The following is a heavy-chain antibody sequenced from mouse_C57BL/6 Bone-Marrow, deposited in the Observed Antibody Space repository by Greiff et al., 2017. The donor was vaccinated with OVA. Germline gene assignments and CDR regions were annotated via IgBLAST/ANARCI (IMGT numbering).Heavy chain of an antibody. D-gene: IGHD1-1*01. J-gene: IGHJ4*01. CDR3: ARDPIYYGSTLYAMDY. Sequence: EVQVVESGPGLVKPSQSLSLTCSVTGYSITSGYYWNWIRQFPGNKLEWMGYISYDGSNNYNPSLKNRISITRDTSKNQFFLKLNSVTTEDTATYYCARDPIYYGSTLYAMDYWGQGTSVTVSS. V-gene: IGHV3-6*01. CDR2: ISYDGSN. CDR1: GYSITSGYY.